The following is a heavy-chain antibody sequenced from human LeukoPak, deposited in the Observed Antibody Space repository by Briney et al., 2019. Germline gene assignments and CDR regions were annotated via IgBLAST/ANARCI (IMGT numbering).Heavy chain of an antibody. D-gene: IGHD2-15*01. Sequence: GGSLRLSCAASGFTFSSYATHWVRQAPGKGLEWVAVISYDGSNKYYADSVKGRFTISRDNSKNTLYLQMNSLRAEDTAVYYCARGYCSGSSCYSGFYFDYWGQGALVTVSS. CDR2: ISYDGSNK. V-gene: IGHV3-30-3*01. J-gene: IGHJ4*02. CDR1: GFTFSSYA. CDR3: ARGYCSGSSCYSGFYFDY.